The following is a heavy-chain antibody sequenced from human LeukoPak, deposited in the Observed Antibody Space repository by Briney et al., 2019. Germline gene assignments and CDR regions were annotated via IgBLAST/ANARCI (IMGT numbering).Heavy chain of an antibody. CDR2: IKVDGSEI. CDR1: GFTFSMYW. CDR3: ASNRAMDV. Sequence: GGSLRLSCAASGFTFSMYWMSWVRQAPGKGPEWVANIKVDGSEIYYVDSVKGRFTISRDNAKNSLYLQMNSLRAEDTAVYYCASNRAMDVWGQGTTVTVSS. D-gene: IGHD3-10*01. J-gene: IGHJ6*02. V-gene: IGHV3-7*01.